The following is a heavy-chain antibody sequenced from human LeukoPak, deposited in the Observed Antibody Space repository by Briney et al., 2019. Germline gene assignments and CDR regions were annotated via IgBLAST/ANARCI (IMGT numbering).Heavy chain of an antibody. CDR1: GGSISSYY. J-gene: IGHJ3*02. CDR2: IYYSGST. Sequence: TSGTLSLTCTVSGGSISSYYWSWIRQPPGKGLEWIGYIYYSGSTNYNPSLKSRVTISVGTSKNQFSLKLSSVTAADTAVYYCARHSRRGYSYVDAFDIWGQGTMVTVSS. CDR3: ARHSRRGYSYVDAFDI. D-gene: IGHD5-18*01. V-gene: IGHV4-59*08.